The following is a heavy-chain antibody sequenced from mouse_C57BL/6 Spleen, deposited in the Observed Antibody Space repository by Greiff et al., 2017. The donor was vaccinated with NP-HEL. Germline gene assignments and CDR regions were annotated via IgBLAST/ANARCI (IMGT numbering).Heavy chain of an antibody. D-gene: IGHD1-1*01. V-gene: IGHV5-6*01. CDR3: ARPLYYYGSSPYYFDY. J-gene: IGHJ2*01. CDR2: ISSGGSYT. Sequence: EVKLQESGGDLVKPGGSLKLSCAASGFTFSSYGMSWVRRTPDKRLEWVATISSGGSYTYYPDSVKGRFTISRDNAKNTLYLQMSSLKSEDTAMYYCARPLYYYGSSPYYFDYWGQGTTLTVSS. CDR1: GFTFSSYG.